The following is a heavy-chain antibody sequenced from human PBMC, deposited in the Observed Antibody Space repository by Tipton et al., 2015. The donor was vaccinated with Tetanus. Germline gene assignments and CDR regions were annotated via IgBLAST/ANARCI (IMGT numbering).Heavy chain of an antibody. CDR1: GGSFSGYY. V-gene: IGHV4-34*01. CDR3: AIGPGRLGRGVDL. D-gene: IGHD3/OR15-3a*01. J-gene: IGHJ2*01. Sequence: GLVKPSETLSLTCAVYGGSFSGYYWSWIRQPPAKGLEWIGEINHSGSTNYNPSLKSRVTISVDTSKNQFSLKLSSATAADTAVYYCAIGPGRLGRGVDLWGRGTLVTVSS. CDR2: INHSGST.